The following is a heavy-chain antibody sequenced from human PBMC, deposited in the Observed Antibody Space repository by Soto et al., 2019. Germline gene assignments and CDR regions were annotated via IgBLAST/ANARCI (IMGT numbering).Heavy chain of an antibody. CDR2: IIPIFGTA. CDR3: AQTLGLAVAGPGRFDL. D-gene: IGHD6-19*01. V-gene: IGHV1-69*05. CDR1: GGTFSKYA. Sequence: QVQLVQSGTEVKKPGSSVKVSCKASGGTFSKYAISWVRQAPGQGLEWMGGIIPIFGTANYAQKFQGRVTITKDESTSTAYTELSSLRAEDTAVYYCAQTLGLAVAGPGRFDLWGRGTLVNVSS. J-gene: IGHJ2*01.